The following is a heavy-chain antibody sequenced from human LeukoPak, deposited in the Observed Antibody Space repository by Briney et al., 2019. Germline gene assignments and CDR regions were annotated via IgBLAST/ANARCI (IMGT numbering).Heavy chain of an antibody. Sequence: GGSLRLSCATSGFTFSNFDLHWVRQATGEGLEWVSAIGTAGDTYYPDSVRGRFTISRDNAKNSFYLQMNNLRAGDTAVYYCSRGGAPAGYAYDIWGHGTVVTVSS. D-gene: IGHD6-13*01. V-gene: IGHV3-13*01. CDR3: SRGGAPAGYAYDI. CDR2: IGTAGDT. CDR1: GFTFSNFD. J-gene: IGHJ3*02.